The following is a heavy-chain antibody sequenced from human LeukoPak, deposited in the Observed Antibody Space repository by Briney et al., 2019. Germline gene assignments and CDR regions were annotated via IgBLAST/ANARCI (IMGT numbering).Heavy chain of an antibody. CDR2: IYYSGST. Sequence: SETLSLTCTVSGGSFSSSSYYWGWIRQHPGKGLEWIGYIYYSGSTYYNPSLKSRVTISVDTSKNQFSLKLSSVTAADTAVYYCARQLFEYCGGDCYSRAFDIWGQGTMVTVSS. V-gene: IGHV4-39*01. CDR3: ARQLFEYCGGDCYSRAFDI. D-gene: IGHD2-21*02. CDR1: GGSFSSSSYY. J-gene: IGHJ3*02.